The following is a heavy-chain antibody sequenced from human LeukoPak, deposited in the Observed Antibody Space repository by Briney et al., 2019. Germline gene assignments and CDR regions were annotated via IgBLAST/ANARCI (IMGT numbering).Heavy chain of an antibody. Sequence: SETPCLTRALYGGSLTGYYWSWGPQPPGKGLEWCGKINHRGSTNYNPSLKSRVTISVDTSKNQFSLKLSSVTAADTAVYYCARGPRYYYGSGRIDYWGQGTLVTVSS. CDR3: ARGPRYYYGSGRIDY. V-gene: IGHV4-34*01. CDR2: INHRGST. D-gene: IGHD3-10*01. J-gene: IGHJ4*02. CDR1: GGSLTGYY.